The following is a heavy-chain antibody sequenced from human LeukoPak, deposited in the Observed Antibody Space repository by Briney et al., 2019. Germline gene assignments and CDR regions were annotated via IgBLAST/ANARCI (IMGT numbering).Heavy chain of an antibody. CDR3: ARDFSVDDILTGYYDY. D-gene: IGHD3-9*01. J-gene: IGHJ4*02. CDR1: GFTFSSYA. Sequence: HPGGSLRLSCAASGFTFSSYAMHWVRQAPGKGLEWVAVISYDGSNKYYADSVKGRFTISRDNSKNTLYLQMNSLRAEDTAVYYCARDFSVDDILTGYYDYWGRGTLVTVSS. CDR2: ISYDGSNK. V-gene: IGHV3-30*04.